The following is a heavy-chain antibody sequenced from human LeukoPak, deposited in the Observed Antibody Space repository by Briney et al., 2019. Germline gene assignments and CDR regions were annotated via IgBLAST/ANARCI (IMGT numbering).Heavy chain of an antibody. CDR3: ARRQYYGSGSYYMRRNAFDI. J-gene: IGHJ3*02. D-gene: IGHD3-10*01. CDR2: IKQDGSEK. V-gene: IGHV3-7*01. Sequence: GGSLRLSCAASGFTFSSYWMSWVRQAPGKGLEWVANIKQDGSEKYYVDSVKGRFTISRDNAKNSLYLQMNSLRAEDTAVYYCARRQYYGSGSYYMRRNAFDIWGQGTMVTVSS. CDR1: GFTFSSYW.